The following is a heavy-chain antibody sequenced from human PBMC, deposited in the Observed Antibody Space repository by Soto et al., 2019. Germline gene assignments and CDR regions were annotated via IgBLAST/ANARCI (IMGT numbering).Heavy chain of an antibody. CDR1: GGTFSSYA. V-gene: IGHV1-69*06. CDR2: IIPIFGTA. D-gene: IGHD3-22*01. CDR3: AEGGYYYDSSGYLADYYYYGMDV. Sequence: QVQLVQSGAEVKKPGSSVKVSCKASGGTFSSYAISWVRQAPGQGLEWMGGIIPIFGTAHYAQKFQGRVTITAYKSTSTAYMELSSLRSEDTAVYYCAEGGYYYDSSGYLADYYYYGMDVWGQGTTGTVSS. J-gene: IGHJ6*02.